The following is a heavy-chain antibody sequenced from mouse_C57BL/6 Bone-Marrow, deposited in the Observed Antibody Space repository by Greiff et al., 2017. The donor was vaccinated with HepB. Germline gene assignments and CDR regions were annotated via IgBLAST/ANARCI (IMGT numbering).Heavy chain of an antibody. V-gene: IGHV1-81*01. Sequence: VKLMESGAELARPGASVKLSCKASSYTFTSYGISWVKQRTGQGLEWIGEIYPRSGNTYYNEKFKGKATLTADKSSSTAYMELRSLTSEDSAVYFCARCFYAMDYWGQGTSVTVSS. CDR1: SYTFTSYG. J-gene: IGHJ4*01. CDR3: ARCFYAMDY. CDR2: IYPRSGNT.